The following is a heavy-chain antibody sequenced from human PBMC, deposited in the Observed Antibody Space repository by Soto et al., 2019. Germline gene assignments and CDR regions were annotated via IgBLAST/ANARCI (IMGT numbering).Heavy chain of an antibody. Sequence: PGESLKISCTGFGYTFTTFWISWVRQMPGKGLEWMGRIDPGDTYATYSPAFQGHVTISADKATSTAYLQWSSLKASDTAMYYCARLYCSTTTCDSWFDPWGQGTLVTVYS. D-gene: IGHD2-2*01. CDR2: IDPGDTYA. V-gene: IGHV5-10-1*01. CDR1: GYTFTTFW. J-gene: IGHJ5*02. CDR3: ARLYCSTTTCDSWFDP.